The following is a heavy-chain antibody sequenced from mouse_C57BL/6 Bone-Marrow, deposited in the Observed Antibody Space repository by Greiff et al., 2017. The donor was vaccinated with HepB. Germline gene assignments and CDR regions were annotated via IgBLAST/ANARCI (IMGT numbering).Heavy chain of an antibody. CDR2: IRNKANGYTT. CDR3: ARYLVACDY. Sequence: EVKLEESGGGLVQPGGSLSLSCAASGFTFTDYYMSWVRQPPGKALEWLGFIRNKANGYTTEYSASVKGRFTISRDNSQSILYLQMNALGAEDSATYYCARYLVACDYWGQGTTLTVSS. D-gene: IGHD1-1*02. CDR1: GFTFTDYY. J-gene: IGHJ2*01. V-gene: IGHV7-3*01.